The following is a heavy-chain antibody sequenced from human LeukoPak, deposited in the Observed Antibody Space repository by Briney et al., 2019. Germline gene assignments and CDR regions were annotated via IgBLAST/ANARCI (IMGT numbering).Heavy chain of an antibody. Sequence: PETLSLTCTVSGGSITSYYWSWIRQPPGKGLEWIGYIFYSGSTNYNPSLKSRVTISVDTSKSQFSLNLSSVTAADTAMYYCARHGRNSGAPNYWGQGTLVTVSS. CDR1: GGSITSYY. CDR3: ARHGRNSGAPNY. D-gene: IGHD6-19*01. J-gene: IGHJ4*02. CDR2: IFYSGST. V-gene: IGHV4-59*08.